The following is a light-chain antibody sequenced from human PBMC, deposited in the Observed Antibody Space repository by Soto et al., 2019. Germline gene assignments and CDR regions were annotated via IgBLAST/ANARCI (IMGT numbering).Light chain of an antibody. CDR2: DAS. J-gene: IGKJ1*01. CDR3: QQHNTYSGT. Sequence: DIQMTQSPSTLSASVGDRVTITCRASQNIINWLAWYQQKPGKAPKLLIYDASTLKTGVPSTFSGSGSGTEFTLTISSLQPDHFATYYCQQHNTYSGTFGQGTKVDIK. V-gene: IGKV1-5*01. CDR1: QNIINW.